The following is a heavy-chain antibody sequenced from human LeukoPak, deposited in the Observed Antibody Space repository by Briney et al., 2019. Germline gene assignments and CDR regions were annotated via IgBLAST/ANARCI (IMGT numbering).Heavy chain of an antibody. D-gene: IGHD3-10*01. CDR2: VRQDGSET. CDR1: GLTFSNYL. J-gene: IGHJ4*02. V-gene: IGHV3-7*01. Sequence: GGSLRLSCAASGLTFSNYLMTWVRQAPGKGLEWVANVRQDGSETYYVDSVKGRFFISRDNAENSLYLQMNSLRGDDTAVSFCARGGLYKYGGTSGDYWGKETLVSVS. CDR3: ARGGLYKYGGTSGDY.